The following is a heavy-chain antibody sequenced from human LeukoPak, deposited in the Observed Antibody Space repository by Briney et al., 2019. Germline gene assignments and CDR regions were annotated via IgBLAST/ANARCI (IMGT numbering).Heavy chain of an antibody. CDR1: GGSVSSYY. J-gene: IGHJ4*02. D-gene: IGHD6-13*01. V-gene: IGHV4-59*02. Sequence: SETLSLTCTVYGGSVSSYYWSWIRQPPGKGLEWIGYIYYSGSTNYNPSLKSRVTISVDTSKNQFSLKLSSVTAADTAAYYCARVIAAAGTVYFDYWGQGTLVTVSS. CDR2: IYYSGST. CDR3: ARVIAAAGTVYFDY.